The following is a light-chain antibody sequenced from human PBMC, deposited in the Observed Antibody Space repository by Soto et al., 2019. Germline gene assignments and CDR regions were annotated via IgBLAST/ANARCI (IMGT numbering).Light chain of an antibody. CDR3: QKYGSSPWT. Sequence: EIVLTQSPGTLSLSPGERATLSCRASQSVSSSYLAWYQQKPGQAPRLLIYGASSRATGIPDRFRGSGSGTDFTLTISRLEPEDFEVYYCQKYGSSPWTFGHGTKVEIK. J-gene: IGKJ1*01. CDR2: GAS. V-gene: IGKV3-20*01. CDR1: QSVSSSY.